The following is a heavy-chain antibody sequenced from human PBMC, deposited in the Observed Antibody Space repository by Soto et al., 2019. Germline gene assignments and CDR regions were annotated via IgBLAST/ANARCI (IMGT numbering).Heavy chain of an antibody. CDR3: ARAADFAFDI. CDR2: ISYDGSNK. V-gene: IGHV3-30-3*01. D-gene: IGHD3-3*01. Sequence: QVQLVESGGGVVQPGRSLRLSCAASGFTFSSYAMHWVRQAPGKGLEWVAVISYDGSNKYYADSVKGRFTISRDNSKNTLYLQMNSLRAEDTAVYYCARAADFAFDIWGQGTMVTVSS. J-gene: IGHJ3*02. CDR1: GFTFSSYA.